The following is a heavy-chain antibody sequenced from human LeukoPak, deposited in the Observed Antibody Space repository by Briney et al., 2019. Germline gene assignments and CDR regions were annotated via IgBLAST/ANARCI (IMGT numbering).Heavy chain of an antibody. CDR3: AKAPGYSYGPAAFDI. CDR1: GFTFSSYA. Sequence: GGSLRLSCAASGFTFSSYAMSWVRQAPGKGLEWVSAIGGSGGSTYYADSVKGRFTISRDNSKNTLYLQMNSLRAEDTAVYYCAKAPGYSYGPAAFDIWGQGTMVTVSS. D-gene: IGHD5-18*01. V-gene: IGHV3-23*01. CDR2: IGGSGGST. J-gene: IGHJ3*02.